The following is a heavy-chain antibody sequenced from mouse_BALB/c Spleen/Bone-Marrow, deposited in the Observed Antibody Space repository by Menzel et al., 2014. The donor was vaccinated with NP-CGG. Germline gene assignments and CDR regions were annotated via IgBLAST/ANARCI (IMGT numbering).Heavy chain of an antibody. CDR2: ISSGSSTI. Sequence: EVHLVESGGGLVQPGGSRKLSCAASGFTFSSFGMHWVRQAPEKGLEWVAYISSGSSTIYYADTVKGRFTISRDNPKNTLFLQMTSLRSEDTAMYYCARGGNYAWFAYWGQGTLVTVPA. V-gene: IGHV5-17*02. CDR3: ARGGNYAWFAY. J-gene: IGHJ3*01. CDR1: GFTFSSFG. D-gene: IGHD2-1*01.